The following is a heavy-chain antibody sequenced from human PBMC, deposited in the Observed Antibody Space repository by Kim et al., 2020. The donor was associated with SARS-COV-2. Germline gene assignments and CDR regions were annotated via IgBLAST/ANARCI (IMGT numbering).Heavy chain of an antibody. CDR3: ARGDRYYGSGLGYYGMDV. CDR2: IGTAGDT. J-gene: IGHJ6*02. CDR1: GFTFSSYD. Sequence: GGSLRLSCAASGFTFSSYDMHWVRQATGKGLEWVSAIGTAGDTYYPGSVKGRFTISRENAKNSLYLQMNSLRAGDTAVYYCARGDRYYGSGLGYYGMDVWGQGTTVTVSS. D-gene: IGHD3-10*01. V-gene: IGHV3-13*04.